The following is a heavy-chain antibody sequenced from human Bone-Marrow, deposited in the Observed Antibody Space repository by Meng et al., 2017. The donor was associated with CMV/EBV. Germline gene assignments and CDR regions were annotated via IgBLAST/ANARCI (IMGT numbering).Heavy chain of an antibody. J-gene: IGHJ4*02. CDR3: ARDLSPRLSGTIFCFDY. CDR1: GYTFTGYY. V-gene: IGHV1-2*02. CDR2: INPNSGGT. D-gene: IGHD1-7*01. Sequence: ASVKVSCKASGYTFTGYYMNWVRQAPGQGLEWMGWINPNSGGTNYAQKFQGRVTMTRDTSVSTAYMELSRLRSDDTAVYYCARDLSPRLSGTIFCFDYWGQGTQVTVSS.